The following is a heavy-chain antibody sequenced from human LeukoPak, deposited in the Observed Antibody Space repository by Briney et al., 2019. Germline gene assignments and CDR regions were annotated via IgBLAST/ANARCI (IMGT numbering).Heavy chain of an antibody. Sequence: GGSLRLSCAASGFTFSSYTMNWVRQAPGKGLEWVSSITSSSSYIYYADSVKGRFTISRDNAKNSLYLQMDSLRAEDTAVYYCAKVRFGVTARYYFDYWGQGTLVTVSS. J-gene: IGHJ4*02. CDR2: ITSSSSYI. CDR1: GFTFSSYT. V-gene: IGHV3-21*04. CDR3: AKVRFGVTARYYFDY. D-gene: IGHD3-10*01.